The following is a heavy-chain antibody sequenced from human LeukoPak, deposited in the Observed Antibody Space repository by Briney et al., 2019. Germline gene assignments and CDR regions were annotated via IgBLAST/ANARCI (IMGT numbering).Heavy chain of an antibody. CDR2: ISGSGSST. Sequence: GGSLRLSCAASGFTFSSFGMSWVRQAPGKGLEWVSAISGSGSSTYYADSVKGRFTISRDNSKNTLYLQMNSLRAEDTAVYYCAKDPMIVVVITFDYWGQGTLVTVSS. CDR3: AKDPMIVVVITFDY. J-gene: IGHJ4*02. CDR1: GFTFSSFG. V-gene: IGHV3-23*01. D-gene: IGHD3-22*01.